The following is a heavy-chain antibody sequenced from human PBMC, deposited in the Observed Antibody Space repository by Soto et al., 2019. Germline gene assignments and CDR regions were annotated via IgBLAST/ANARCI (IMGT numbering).Heavy chain of an antibody. D-gene: IGHD2-8*01. CDR3: ARDLGYCTNGVCLNWFDP. V-gene: IGHV1-69*12. CDR2: IIPIFGTA. J-gene: IGHJ5*02. Sequence: QVQLVQSGAEVKKPGSSVKVSCKASGGTFSSYAISWVRQAPGQGLEWMGGIIPIFGTANYAQKFQGRVTITADEPTSTAYMELSSLRSEDTAVYYCARDLGYCTNGVCLNWFDPWGQGTLVTVSS. CDR1: GGTFSSYA.